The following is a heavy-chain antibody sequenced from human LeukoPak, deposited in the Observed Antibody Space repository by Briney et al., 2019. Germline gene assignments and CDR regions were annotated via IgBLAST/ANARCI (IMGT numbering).Heavy chain of an antibody. Sequence: SETLSLTCTVSGDSISTSNSYWGWIRQPPGKGLEWIGRIYTSGSTNYNPSLKSRVTMSVDTSKNQFSLKLSSVTAADTAVYYCARDLKDRSGSYYFDYWGQGTLVTVSS. J-gene: IGHJ4*02. CDR3: ARDLKDRSGSYYFDY. D-gene: IGHD3-22*01. V-gene: IGHV4-39*07. CDR2: IYTSGST. CDR1: GDSISTSNSY.